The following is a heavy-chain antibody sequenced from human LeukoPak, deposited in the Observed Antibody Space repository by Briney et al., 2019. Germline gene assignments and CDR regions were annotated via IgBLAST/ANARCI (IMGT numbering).Heavy chain of an antibody. D-gene: IGHD5-18*01. CDR1: GFTVSSDY. J-gene: IGHJ4*02. CDR3: ARGVLGYSYGFDC. V-gene: IGHV3-53*04. CDR2: IFSGGTT. Sequence: TGGSLRLSCAASGFTVSSDYMSWARQAPGKGLEWVSVIFSGGTTYYADSVKGRFTISRPNSENTLYLQMNSLRGEDTAVYYCARGVLGYSYGFDCWGQGTLVTVSS.